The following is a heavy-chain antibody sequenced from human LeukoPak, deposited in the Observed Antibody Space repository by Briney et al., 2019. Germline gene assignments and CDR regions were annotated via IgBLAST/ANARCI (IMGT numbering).Heavy chain of an antibody. D-gene: IGHD3-16*01. Sequence: GSLRLSCEASGFTFRSHWMSWVRQAPGKGLEWVANIHQYGGEKFYVDSVKGRFIISRDNAKNSLYLQMNTLTVEDTAVYYCARGQYGFGYPHFDYWGQGTQVTVSS. J-gene: IGHJ4*02. CDR2: IHQYGGEK. CDR1: GFTFRSHW. V-gene: IGHV3-7*01. CDR3: ARGQYGFGYPHFDY.